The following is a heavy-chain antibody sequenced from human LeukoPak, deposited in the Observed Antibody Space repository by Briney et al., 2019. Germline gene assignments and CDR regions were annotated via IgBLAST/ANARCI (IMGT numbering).Heavy chain of an antibody. CDR3: AKDWGIAMTGLYSFDH. Sequence: ALVRVSCKTSGYPFRGYYVHWVRQAPGQGLEWMGWVNPNTSTTSSAKKFQGRVTMTTDTSINTVYMELRSLISDDTAMYYCAKDWGIAMTGLYSFDHWGQGTLVTASS. CDR1: GYPFRGYY. V-gene: IGHV1-2*02. J-gene: IGHJ4*02. CDR2: VNPNTSTT. D-gene: IGHD6-19*01.